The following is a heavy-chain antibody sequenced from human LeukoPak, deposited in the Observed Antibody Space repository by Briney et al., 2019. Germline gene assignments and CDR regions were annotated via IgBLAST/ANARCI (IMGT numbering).Heavy chain of an antibody. V-gene: IGHV4-38-2*02. J-gene: IGHJ6*03. CDR2: IYHSGST. D-gene: IGHD3-10*01. CDR3: ARSGPYYYYYMDV. Sequence: PSETLSLTCTVSGYSINRGYYWGWIRQPPGKGLEWIGSIYHSGSTYYNLPLKSRVTISVDTSKNQFSLRLSSVTAADTAVYYCARSGPYYYYYMDVWGKRTTVTVSS. CDR1: GYSINRGYY.